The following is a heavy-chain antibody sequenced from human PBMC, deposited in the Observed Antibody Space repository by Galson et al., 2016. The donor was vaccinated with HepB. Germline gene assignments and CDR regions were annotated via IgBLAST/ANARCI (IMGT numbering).Heavy chain of an antibody. D-gene: IGHD6-6*01. V-gene: IGHV4-39*01. CDR2: IYYSGTT. J-gene: IGHJ4*02. Sequence: SETLSLTCTVAGDSISSSSYYWDRIRQPPGKGLEWIGSIYYSGTTYYNSSLKSRVTISVDMSKNQFSLRLSAVTAADPAVYYCATHEAYSSSSPAFYWGQGTRVTVSS. CDR3: ATHEAYSSSSPAFY. CDR1: GDSISSSSYY.